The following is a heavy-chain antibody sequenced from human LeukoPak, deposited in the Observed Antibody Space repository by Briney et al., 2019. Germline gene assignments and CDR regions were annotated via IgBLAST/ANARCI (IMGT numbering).Heavy chain of an antibody. CDR3: ARLGGISIREVIITRWFDP. Sequence: PSQTLSLTCTVSGGSISSSSDYWGWIRQPPGKGLERIGSIYHSGSTYYNPSLKSRVTISVDTSKNQFSLKLSSVTAADTAVYYCARLGGISIREVIITRWFDPWGQGTLVTVSS. J-gene: IGHJ5*02. CDR1: GGSISSSSDY. D-gene: IGHD3-10*01. V-gene: IGHV4-39*01. CDR2: IYHSGST.